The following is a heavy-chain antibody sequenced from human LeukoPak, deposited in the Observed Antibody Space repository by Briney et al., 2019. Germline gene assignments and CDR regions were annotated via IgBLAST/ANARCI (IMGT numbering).Heavy chain of an antibody. CDR2: MSHDGTNK. J-gene: IGHJ4*02. CDR1: GFPFSGYA. Sequence: GGSLRLSCAASGFPFSGYAMHWVRQAPGKGLEWVAVMSHDGTNKYYADSVKGRFTISRDNSKNTLYLQMDSLRTEDTAVYYCARHRGPSLHSSGYFDYWGQGTLVTVSS. D-gene: IGHD3-22*01. CDR3: ARHRGPSLHSSGYFDY. V-gene: IGHV3-30-3*01.